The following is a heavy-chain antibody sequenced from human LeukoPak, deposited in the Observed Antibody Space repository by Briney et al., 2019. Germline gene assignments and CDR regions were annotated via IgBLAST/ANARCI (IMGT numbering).Heavy chain of an antibody. Sequence: GSSLRLSCAASGFTFSSFAMHWVPQAPGKGLEWVAVISYDGSNKYYADSVKGRFTISRDNSKNTLYLQMNGLRAADTGVYFCAKVGTDYYMDVWGKGSTVTVP. J-gene: IGHJ6*03. V-gene: IGHV3-30*01. CDR1: GFTFSSFA. CDR3: AKVGTDYYMDV. CDR2: ISYDGSNK.